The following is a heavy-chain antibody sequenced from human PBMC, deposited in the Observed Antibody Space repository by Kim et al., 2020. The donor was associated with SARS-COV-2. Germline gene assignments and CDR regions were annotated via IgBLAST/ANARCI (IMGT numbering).Heavy chain of an antibody. Sequence: GGSLRLSCAASGFTFDDYTMHWVRQAPGKGLEWVSLISWDGGSTYSADSVKGRFTISRDNSKNSLYLQMNSLRTEDTALYYCAKEDGNGMGFDYWGQGTLVTVSS. CDR1: GFTFDDYT. J-gene: IGHJ4*02. V-gene: IGHV3-43*01. D-gene: IGHD2-8*01. CDR2: ISWDGGST. CDR3: AKEDGNGMGFDY.